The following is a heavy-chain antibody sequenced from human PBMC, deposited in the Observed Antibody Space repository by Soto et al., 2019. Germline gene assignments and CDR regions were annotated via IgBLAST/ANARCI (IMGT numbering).Heavy chain of an antibody. J-gene: IGHJ3*02. V-gene: IGHV3-30-3*01. Sequence: PGGSLRLSCAASGFTFSSYAMHWVRQAPGKGLEWVAVISYDGSNKYYADSVKGRFTISRDNSKNTLYLQMNSLRAEDTAVYCCARGGTTSRAFDIWGQGTMVTVSS. CDR3: ARGGTTSRAFDI. D-gene: IGHD1-1*01. CDR1: GFTFSSYA. CDR2: ISYDGSNK.